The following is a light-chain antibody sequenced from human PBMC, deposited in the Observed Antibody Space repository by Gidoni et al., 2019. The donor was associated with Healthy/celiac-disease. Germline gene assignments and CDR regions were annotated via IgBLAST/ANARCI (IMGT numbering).Light chain of an antibody. J-gene: IGKJ1*01. CDR2: AAS. CDR1: QSISRY. Sequence: DIQMTQSPSSLSASVGDRVTITCRASQSISRYLHWYQQKPGKAPKLLIYAASSLQSGVPSRFSGSGSGTDFTLTISSLQPEDFAAYYCQQSYSTPRTFGQXTKVEIK. CDR3: QQSYSTPRT. V-gene: IGKV1-39*01.